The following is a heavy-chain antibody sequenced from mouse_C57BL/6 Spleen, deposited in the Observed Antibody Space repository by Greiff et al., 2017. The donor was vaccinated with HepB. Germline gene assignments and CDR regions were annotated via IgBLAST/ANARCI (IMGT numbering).Heavy chain of an antibody. CDR1: GFTFSDYY. Sequence: EVQLVESAGGLVQPGSSMKLSCTASGFTFSDYYMAWVRQVPEKGLEWVANINYDGSSTYYLDSLKSRFIISRDNAKNILYLQMSSLKSEDTATYYCARDGGNYEYFDVWGTGTTVTVSS. J-gene: IGHJ1*03. V-gene: IGHV5-16*01. D-gene: IGHD1-1*02. CDR3: ARDGGNYEYFDV. CDR2: INYDGSST.